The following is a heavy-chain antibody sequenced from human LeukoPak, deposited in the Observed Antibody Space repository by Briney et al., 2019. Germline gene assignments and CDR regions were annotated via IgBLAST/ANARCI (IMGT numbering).Heavy chain of an antibody. D-gene: IGHD3-22*01. Sequence: GGSLRLSCAASGFTFSSYGMHWVRQAPGKGLEWVAVISYDGSNKYYADSVKGRFTISRDNSKNTLYLQMNSLRAEDTALYYCAKGGYYDSSGYYYLKHWGQGTLVTVSS. J-gene: IGHJ1*01. CDR1: GFTFSSYG. CDR3: AKGGYYDSSGYYYLKH. CDR2: ISYDGSNK. V-gene: IGHV3-30*18.